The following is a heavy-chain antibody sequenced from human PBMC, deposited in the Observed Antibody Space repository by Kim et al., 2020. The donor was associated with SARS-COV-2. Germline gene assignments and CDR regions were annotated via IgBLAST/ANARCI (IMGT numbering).Heavy chain of an antibody. CDR3: AKDFHGAFPDFFGN. CDR1: GFTFSNYA. D-gene: IGHD3-16*01. J-gene: IGHJ4*02. CDR2: IRAGGDNT. Sequence: GGSLRLSCAASGFTFSNYAMTWVRQAPGKGLEWVSDIRAGGDNTNYADSVKGRFTISRDNSKNTLYLQMNSLRVEDTALYYCAKDFHGAFPDFFGNWGQGTRVTVSS. V-gene: IGHV3-23*01.